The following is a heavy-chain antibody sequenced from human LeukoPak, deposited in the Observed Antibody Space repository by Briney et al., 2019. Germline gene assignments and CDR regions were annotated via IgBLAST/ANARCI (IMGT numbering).Heavy chain of an antibody. CDR2: IKQDGSEK. CDR3: ARETSDFWSGYFDY. J-gene: IGHJ4*02. CDR1: GFTFSSYW. Sequence: GGSLRLSCAASGFTFSSYWMSWVRQAPGKGLEWVANIKQDGSEKYYVDSVKGRFTISRDNAKNSLYLQMNNLRAEDTAVYYCARETSDFWSGYFDYWGQGTLVTVSS. V-gene: IGHV3-7*01. D-gene: IGHD3-3*01.